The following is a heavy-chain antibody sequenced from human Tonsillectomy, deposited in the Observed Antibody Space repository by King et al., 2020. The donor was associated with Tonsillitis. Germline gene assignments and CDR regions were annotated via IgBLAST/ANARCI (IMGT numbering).Heavy chain of an antibody. CDR2: INPKSGAT. CDR3: ARAAVGPFQH. J-gene: IGHJ1*01. CDR1: GYTFINYL. D-gene: IGHD3-16*01. Sequence: VQSGAEVKKPGASVKVSCKASGYTFINYLMYWVRQAPGQGLEWMGWINPKSGATKYAQKFQGRVTMTRDTSISTAYRELSSLRSDDTAIYYCARAAVGPFQHWGQGTLVTVSS. V-gene: IGHV1-2*02.